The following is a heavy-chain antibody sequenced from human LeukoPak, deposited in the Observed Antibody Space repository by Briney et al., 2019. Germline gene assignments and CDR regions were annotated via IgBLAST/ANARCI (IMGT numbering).Heavy chain of an antibody. J-gene: IGHJ5*02. CDR2: VYYTATT. CDR1: GDSITNINYY. Sequence: ETLSLTCSVSGDSITNINYYWGWIRQPPGKGLEWIATVYYTATTYSNPSLKSRVTISVDSSKNEVSLKVTSVTAADTAVYYCARDPVAGTGTDTWGQGTLVTVSS. CDR3: ARDPVAGTGTDT. V-gene: IGHV4-39*07. D-gene: IGHD6-13*01.